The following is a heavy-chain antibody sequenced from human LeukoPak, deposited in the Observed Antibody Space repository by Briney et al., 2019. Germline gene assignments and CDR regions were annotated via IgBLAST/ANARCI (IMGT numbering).Heavy chain of an antibody. CDR2: ISAYNGNT. D-gene: IGHD3-10*01. CDR3: ARDRGYYGSGSAFDY. J-gene: IGHJ4*02. CDR1: GYTFTSYG. V-gene: IGHV1-18*01. Sequence: GASVKVSCKASGYTFTSYGISWVRQAPGQGLEWMGWISAYNGNTNYAQKLQGRVTMTTDTSTSTAYMELRSLRSDDTAVYYCARDRGYYGSGSAFDYWGQGTLVTVSS.